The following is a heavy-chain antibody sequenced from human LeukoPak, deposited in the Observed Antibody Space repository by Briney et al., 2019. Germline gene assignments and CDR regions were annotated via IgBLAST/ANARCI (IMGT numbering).Heavy chain of an antibody. CDR1: GFTFSSYA. Sequence: GGSLRLSCAASGFTFSSYAMHWVRQAPGKGLEWEAVISYDGSNKYYADSVKGRFTISRDNSKNTLYLQMNSLRAEDTAVYYCARGLGYCSSTSCYGFDYWGQGTLVTVSS. V-gene: IGHV3-30*04. CDR3: ARGLGYCSSTSCYGFDY. D-gene: IGHD2-2*01. J-gene: IGHJ4*02. CDR2: ISYDGSNK.